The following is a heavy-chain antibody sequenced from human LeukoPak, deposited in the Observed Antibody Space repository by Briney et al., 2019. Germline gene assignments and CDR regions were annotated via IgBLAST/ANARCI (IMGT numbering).Heavy chain of an antibody. CDR3: ARDRYYGSGSYYNPRRGYFDY. V-gene: IGHV4-34*01. CDR2: INHSGST. D-gene: IGHD3-10*01. J-gene: IGHJ4*02. CDR1: GFTFSSYW. Sequence: GSLRLSCAASGFTFSSYWMSWVRQAPGKGLEWIGEINHSGSTNYNPSLKSRVTISVDTSKNQFSLKLSSVTAADTAVYYCARDRYYGSGSYYNPRRGYFDYWGQGTLVTVSS.